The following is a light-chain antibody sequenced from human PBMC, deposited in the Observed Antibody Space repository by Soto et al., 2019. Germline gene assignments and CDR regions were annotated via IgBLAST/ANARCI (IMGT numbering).Light chain of an antibody. V-gene: IGLV2-11*01. CDR2: DVS. CDR3: CSYAGSYTHV. J-gene: IGLJ1*01. Sequence: QSALTQPRSVSGSPGQSVTISCTGTSSDVGGYNYVSWYQQRPGKAPKLMIYDVSKRPSGVPDRFSGSKSGNTASLTIFGLQAEDEADYYCCSYAGSYTHVFGTGTKLTVL. CDR1: SSDVGGYNY.